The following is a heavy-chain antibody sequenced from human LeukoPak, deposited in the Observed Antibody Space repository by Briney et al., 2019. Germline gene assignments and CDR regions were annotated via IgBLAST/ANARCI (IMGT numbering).Heavy chain of an antibody. Sequence: GGSLRLSCAASGFTFSSYAMHWVRQATGKGLEWVSAIGTAGDTYYPGSVKGRFTISRENAKNSLYLQMNSLRAEDTAVYYCARANYYDSRDYFDYWGQGTLVTVSS. D-gene: IGHD3-22*01. J-gene: IGHJ4*02. CDR1: GFTFSSYA. CDR2: IGTAGDT. CDR3: ARANYYDSRDYFDY. V-gene: IGHV3-13*01.